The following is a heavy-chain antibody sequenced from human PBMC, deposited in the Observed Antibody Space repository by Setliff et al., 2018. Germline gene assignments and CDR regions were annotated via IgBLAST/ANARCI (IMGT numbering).Heavy chain of an antibody. J-gene: IGHJ5*02. CDR1: GFTLNNYA. Sequence: PGGSLRLSCAASGFTLNNYAMSWVRQAPGKGLEWVSIISASGGTTYYADSVKGRFTISSDNSQNTLYLQMNSLRAEDTARYYCAKDFWSGYVGYLDPWGQGTLVTVSS. CDR2: ISASGGTT. CDR3: AKDFWSGYVGYLDP. V-gene: IGHV3-23*01. D-gene: IGHD3-3*01.